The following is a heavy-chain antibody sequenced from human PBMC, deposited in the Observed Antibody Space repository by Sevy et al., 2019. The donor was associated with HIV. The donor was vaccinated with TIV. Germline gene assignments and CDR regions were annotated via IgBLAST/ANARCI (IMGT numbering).Heavy chain of an antibody. D-gene: IGHD3-22*01. V-gene: IGHV4-59*03. J-gene: IGHJ3*02. CDR3: AMTNENYQDTTGYEVSFDI. Sequence: KQSQTLSLTCTVSGGSISSYYWSWIRQPPGKGLEWIGYVYYSWTTNYNPSLKSRVTLSVDTSKNQFSLKLRSVTAADTAVYFCAMTNENYQDTTGYEVSFDIWGQGTMVTVSS. CDR2: VYYSWTT. CDR1: GGSISSYY.